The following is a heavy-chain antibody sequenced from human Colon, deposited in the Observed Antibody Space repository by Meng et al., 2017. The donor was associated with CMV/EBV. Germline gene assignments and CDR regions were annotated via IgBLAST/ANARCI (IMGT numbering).Heavy chain of an antibody. CDR2: INPNSGGT. Sequence: QVRLVPSGAEVKKPGASVKVSRKASGYTFTGYYMHWVRQAPGQGLEWMGWINPNSGGTNYAQKFQGRVTMTRVTSISTAYMGLSRLRSDDTAVYYCARDLRVWFGEFKNWGQGTLVTVSS. CDR3: ARDLRVWFGEFKN. V-gene: IGHV1-2*02. CDR1: GYTFTGYY. J-gene: IGHJ4*02. D-gene: IGHD3-10*01.